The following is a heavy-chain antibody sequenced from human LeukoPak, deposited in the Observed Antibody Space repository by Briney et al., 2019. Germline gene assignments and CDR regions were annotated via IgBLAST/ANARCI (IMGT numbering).Heavy chain of an antibody. CDR2: IYTSGST. Sequence: SETLSLTCTVSGGSISSYYWSWIRQPAGQGLEWIGRIYTSGSTNYNPSLKSRVTMSVDTSKNQFSLKLSSVNAADTAVYYCARDSGPYDFWSGYYTGLDYWAPGTLVTVSS. CDR3: ARDSGPYDFWSGYYTGLDY. J-gene: IGHJ4*02. CDR1: GGSISSYY. D-gene: IGHD3-3*01. V-gene: IGHV4-4*07.